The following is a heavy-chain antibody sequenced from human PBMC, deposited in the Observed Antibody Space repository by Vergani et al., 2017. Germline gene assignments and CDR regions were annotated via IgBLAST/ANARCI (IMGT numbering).Heavy chain of an antibody. CDR2: IYYSGST. D-gene: IGHD5-24*01. V-gene: IGHV4-31*03. CDR1: GGSISSGGYY. CDR3: AREGLRWLHKGGDWFDP. Sequence: QVQLQESGPGLVKPSQTLSLTCTVSGGSISSGGYYWSWIRQHPGKGLEWIGYIYYSGSTYYNPSLKSRVTISVDTSKIQFSLKLSSVTAADTAVYYCAREGLRWLHKGGDWFDPWGQGTLVTVSS. J-gene: IGHJ5*02.